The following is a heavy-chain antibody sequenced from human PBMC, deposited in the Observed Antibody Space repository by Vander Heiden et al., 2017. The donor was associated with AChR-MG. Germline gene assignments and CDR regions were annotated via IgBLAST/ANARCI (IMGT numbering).Heavy chain of an antibody. CDR1: GGSISRSTYH. Sequence: QLQLQASGPGLVEPSETLSLTCSVPGGSISRSTYHRGWIRHPPGKGLAWTGRAQYTGSTNYNPSLKSRVTISVDTSKTHFSLQLSSVTAADTAMYYCARPSCSSFSCPFDPWGQGTLVTVSS. V-gene: IGHV4-39*02. J-gene: IGHJ5*02. CDR2: AQYTGST. CDR3: ARPSCSSFSCPFDP. D-gene: IGHD2-2*01.